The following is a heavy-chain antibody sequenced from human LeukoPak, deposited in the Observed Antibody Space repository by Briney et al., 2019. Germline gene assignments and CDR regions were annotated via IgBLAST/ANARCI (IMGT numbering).Heavy chain of an antibody. J-gene: IGHJ4*02. D-gene: IGHD3-3*01. Sequence: ASVKVSCKASGYSFTSHYMHCVRQAPVQGLEWMGLINPSGSSTLYAQKFQGRVTMTRDMSTTTDYMELSSLRSEDTAVYYCARGMYYDFFDYWGQGTLVTVSS. CDR3: ARGMYYDFFDY. CDR1: GYSFTSHY. V-gene: IGHV1-46*01. CDR2: INPSGSST.